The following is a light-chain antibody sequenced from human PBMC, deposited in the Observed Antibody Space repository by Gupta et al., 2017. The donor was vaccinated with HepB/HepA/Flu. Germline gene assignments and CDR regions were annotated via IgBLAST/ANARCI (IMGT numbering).Light chain of an antibody. CDR3: NSRDSSGNHPVV. CDR2: GKN. J-gene: IGLJ2*01. CDR1: SLRSYY. V-gene: IGLV3-19*01. Sequence: SSELTQDPAVSVAVGQTVRNTCQGDSLRSYYASWYKQKPGQAPVLVIYGKNNRPSGIPDRFSGSSSGNTASLTITGAQAEDEADYDCNSRDSSGNHPVVFGGGTKLTVL.